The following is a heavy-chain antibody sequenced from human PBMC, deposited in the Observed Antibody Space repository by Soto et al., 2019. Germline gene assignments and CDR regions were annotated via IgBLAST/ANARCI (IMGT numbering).Heavy chain of an antibody. CDR3: ARDSSSGSTFDY. J-gene: IGHJ4*02. D-gene: IGHD6-19*01. V-gene: IGHV1-69*06. CDR2: IIPIFGTA. Sequence: AAVKVSCKASGGTFSSYAISWVRQAPGQGLEWMGGIIPIFGTANYAQKFQGRVTITADKSTSTAYMELSSLRSEDTAVYYCARDSSSGSTFDYWGQGNLVTVSS. CDR1: GGTFSSYA.